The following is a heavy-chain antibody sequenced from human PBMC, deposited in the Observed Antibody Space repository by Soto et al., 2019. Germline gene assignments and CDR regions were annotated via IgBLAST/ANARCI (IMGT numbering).Heavy chain of an antibody. CDR1: GGSISSYY. V-gene: IGHV4-59*01. CDR2: IYYSGST. J-gene: IGHJ4*02. Sequence: SETLSLTCTVSGGSISSYYWSWIRQPPGKGLEWIGYIYYSGSTNYNPSLKSRVTISVDTSKNQLSLKLSSVTAADTAVYYGASDTPRGLFAYWGQRTLVPVSS. D-gene: IGHD3-22*01. CDR3: ASDTPRGLFAY.